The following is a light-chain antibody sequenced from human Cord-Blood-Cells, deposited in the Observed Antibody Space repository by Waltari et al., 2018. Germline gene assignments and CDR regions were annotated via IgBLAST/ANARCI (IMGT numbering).Light chain of an antibody. J-gene: IGKJ2*01. Sequence: EIVLTQSPGTLSLSPGERATLSCRASQSVSSSYLAWYQQKPGQAPRLLIYGASSRATGIPDRFSGSGSGTDFTLTISRLEPEDFAVYYCQQYGSSPLGYT. CDR3: QQYGSSPLGYT. CDR2: GAS. CDR1: QSVSSSY. V-gene: IGKV3-20*01.